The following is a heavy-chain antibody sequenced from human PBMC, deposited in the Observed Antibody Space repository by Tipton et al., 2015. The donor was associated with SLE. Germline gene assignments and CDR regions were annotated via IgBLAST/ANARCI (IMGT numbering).Heavy chain of an antibody. J-gene: IGHJ3*02. CDR2: IYYSGST. CDR1: RGSISNYY. D-gene: IGHD2-2*01. Sequence: TLSLTCTVSRGSISNYYWSWIRQPPGKGLEWIGFIYYSGSTNYNPSLKSRVTISVDTSKNQFSLKLSSVTAADTAVYYCARESSRGDGFDIWGQGTMVTVSS. V-gene: IGHV4-59*12. CDR3: ARESSRGDGFDI.